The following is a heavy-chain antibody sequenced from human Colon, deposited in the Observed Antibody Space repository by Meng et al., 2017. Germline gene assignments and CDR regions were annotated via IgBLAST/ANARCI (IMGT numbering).Heavy chain of an antibody. J-gene: IGHJ4*02. V-gene: IGHV3-48*03. CDR2: ISNSDDTI. D-gene: IGHD3-10*01. CDR3: SPTFGSGSYYKGPIHY. Sequence: GESLKISCAASGFTFSNIEMNWVRQAPGKGLEWVSYISNSDDTIYYADSVEGRFTISRDNAKNSLYLQMNSLGAEDTALYYCSPTFGSGSYYKGPIHYWGQGTLVTVSS. CDR1: GFTFSNIE.